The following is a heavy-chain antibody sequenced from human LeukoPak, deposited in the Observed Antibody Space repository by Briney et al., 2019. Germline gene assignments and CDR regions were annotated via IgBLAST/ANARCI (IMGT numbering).Heavy chain of an antibody. D-gene: IGHD3-9*01. Sequence: PGGSLRLSCAASGFTFSDYYMSWIRQAPGKGLEWVSYISSSGSTIYYADSVKGRFTISRDNAKNSLYLQMNSLRAEDTAVYYCAREDYDILTGYYGTRWFDPWGQGTLVTVSS. CDR3: AREDYDILTGYYGTRWFDP. V-gene: IGHV3-11*04. J-gene: IGHJ5*02. CDR1: GFTFSDYY. CDR2: ISSSGSTI.